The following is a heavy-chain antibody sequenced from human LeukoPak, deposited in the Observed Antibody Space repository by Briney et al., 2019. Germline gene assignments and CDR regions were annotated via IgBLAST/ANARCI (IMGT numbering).Heavy chain of an antibody. CDR1: GGSISSHY. CDR3: ARGARGSRNYYDSSGYFY. D-gene: IGHD3-22*01. J-gene: IGHJ4*02. V-gene: IGHV4-59*11. Sequence: SETLSLTCTVSGGSISSHYWSWIRQPPGKGLEWIGYIYYSGTTNYNPSLKSRVTISVDTSKNQFSLKLSSVTAADTAVYYCARGARGSRNYYDSSGYFYWGQGTLVTVSS. CDR2: IYYSGTT.